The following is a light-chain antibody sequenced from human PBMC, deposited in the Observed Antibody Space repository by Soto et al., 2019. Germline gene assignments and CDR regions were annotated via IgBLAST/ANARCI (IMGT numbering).Light chain of an antibody. CDR3: SSYTSARV. V-gene: IGLV2-14*03. J-gene: IGLJ1*01. CDR2: DVS. CDR1: SSDVGGYNY. Sequence: QSVLTQPASVSGSPGQSITISCTGTSSDVGGYNYVSWYQHHPGKAPKLLIYDVSNGPSGVSNRFFGSKSGNTASLTISGLQPEDEADYYCSSYTSARVFGTGTKVTVL.